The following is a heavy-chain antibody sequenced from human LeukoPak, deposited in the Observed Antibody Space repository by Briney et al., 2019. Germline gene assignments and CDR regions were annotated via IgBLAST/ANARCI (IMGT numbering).Heavy chain of an antibody. CDR2: ITSSGSST. Sequence: PGGSLRLSCSASGFIFYSYAMHWVRQAPGRGLGYVAAITSSGSSTFHANSVKGRFTISRDNSKNTLYLQMGSLRPEDMAVYFCTRGPGYDYVWGTYRADYWGQGTLVTVSS. V-gene: IGHV3-64*01. J-gene: IGHJ4*02. CDR1: GFIFYSYA. CDR3: TRGPGYDYVWGTYRADY. D-gene: IGHD3-16*02.